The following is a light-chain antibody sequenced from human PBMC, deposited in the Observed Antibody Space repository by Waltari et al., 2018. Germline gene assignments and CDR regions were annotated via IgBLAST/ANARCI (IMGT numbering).Light chain of an antibody. CDR1: QSVGRA. V-gene: IGKV3-20*01. CDR3: QHYVRLPVT. Sequence: EIVLTQSPGTLSLSPGERATLSCWASQSVGRALAWYQQKRGQATRLLIYGASTRASGIPDRFSGSGSGTDFSLTINRLEPEDFAVYYCQHYVRLPVTFGQGTKVEIK. J-gene: IGKJ1*01. CDR2: GAS.